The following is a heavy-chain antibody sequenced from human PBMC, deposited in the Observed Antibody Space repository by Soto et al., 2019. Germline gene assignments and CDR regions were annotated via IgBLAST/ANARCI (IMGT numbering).Heavy chain of an antibody. Sequence: QVQLVQSGSEVKKPGSSVKVSCKASGGTFSSYAISWVRQAPGQGLEWMGGIIPIFGTANYAQKFQGRVTITADESTSTAYMELSSLRSEDTAVYYCARAIEGDGYNYGAFDIWGQGTMVTVSS. D-gene: IGHD5-12*01. J-gene: IGHJ3*02. CDR2: IIPIFGTA. CDR1: GGTFSSYA. CDR3: ARAIEGDGYNYGAFDI. V-gene: IGHV1-69*01.